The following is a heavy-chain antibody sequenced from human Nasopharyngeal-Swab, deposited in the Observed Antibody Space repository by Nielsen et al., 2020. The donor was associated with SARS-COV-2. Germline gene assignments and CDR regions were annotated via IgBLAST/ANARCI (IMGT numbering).Heavy chain of an antibody. CDR1: GFSVSSNY. J-gene: IGHJ4*02. D-gene: IGHD5-24*01. Sequence: GESLKISCAASGFSVSSNYMSWVRQAPGKGLEWVSIIYPGGSTYHADSVKGRFTISRDSSRNTLYLQMNSLTAEDTAVYYCARVLDGYNGFDYWGQGTLVTVSS. V-gene: IGHV3-53*01. CDR3: ARVLDGYNGFDY. CDR2: IYPGGST.